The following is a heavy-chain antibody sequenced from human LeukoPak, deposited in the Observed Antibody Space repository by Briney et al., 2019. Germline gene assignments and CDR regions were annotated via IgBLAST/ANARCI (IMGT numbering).Heavy chain of an antibody. D-gene: IGHD2-21*01. Sequence: KPSETLSLPCAVYGGSFSGYYWSWIRQPPGKGLEWIGEINHSGSTNYNPSLKSRVTISVDTSKNQFSLKLSSVTAADTAVYYCARDCDWFDPWGQGTLVTVSS. CDR2: INHSGST. J-gene: IGHJ5*02. CDR3: ARDCDWFDP. V-gene: IGHV4-34*01. CDR1: GGSFSGYY.